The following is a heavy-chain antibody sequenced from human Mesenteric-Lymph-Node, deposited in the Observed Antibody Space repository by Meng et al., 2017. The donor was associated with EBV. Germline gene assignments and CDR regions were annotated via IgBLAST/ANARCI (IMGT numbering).Heavy chain of an antibody. J-gene: IGHJ4*02. CDR2: ISGYYGNT. CDR1: GYNFYSYS. CDR3: ARDGGAGGAKGY. Sequence: QVQLVQSGAEVKKPGXSVKVSCQASGYNFYSYSISWVRQAPGQGLEWMGWISGYYGNTNYAQKFQGRVLMTADTSTNTAYMELRSLTSDDTAFYYCARDGGAGGAKGYWGQGTLVTVSS. V-gene: IGHV1-18*01. D-gene: IGHD3-16*01.